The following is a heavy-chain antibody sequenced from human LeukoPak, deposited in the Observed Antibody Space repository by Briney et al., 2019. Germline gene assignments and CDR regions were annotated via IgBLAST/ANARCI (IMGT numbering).Heavy chain of an antibody. CDR3: AKDAYYYDSSGAPLYYYYGMDV. CDR1: GFTFDDYA. Sequence: PGRSLRLSCAASGFTFDDYAMHWVRQAPGKGLEWVSGISWNSGSIGYADSVKGRFTISRDNAKNSLYLQMNSLRAEDTALYYCAKDAYYYDSSGAPLYYYYGMDVWGQGTTVTVSS. CDR2: ISWNSGSI. J-gene: IGHJ6*02. V-gene: IGHV3-9*01. D-gene: IGHD3-22*01.